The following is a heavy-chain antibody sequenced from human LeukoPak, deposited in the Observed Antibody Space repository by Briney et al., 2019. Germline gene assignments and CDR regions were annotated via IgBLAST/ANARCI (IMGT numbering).Heavy chain of an antibody. D-gene: IGHD3-3*01. CDR3: AREITIFGVVYYMDV. Sequence: SETLSLTCTVSGGSISSHYWSWIRQPPGKGLEWIGYIYYSGRTNYNPSLKSRVTISVDTSKNQFSLKLSSVTAADTAVYYCAREITIFGVVYYMDVWGKGTTVTVSS. V-gene: IGHV4-59*11. CDR2: IYYSGRT. CDR1: GGSISSHY. J-gene: IGHJ6*03.